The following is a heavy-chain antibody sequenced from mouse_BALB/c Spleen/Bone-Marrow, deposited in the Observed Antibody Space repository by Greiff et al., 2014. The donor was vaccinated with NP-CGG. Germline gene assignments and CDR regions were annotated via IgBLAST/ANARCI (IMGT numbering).Heavy chain of an antibody. J-gene: IGHJ2*01. CDR3: NARGDYDFDYFDY. CDR2: IDPENGDT. Sequence: VQLKQSGAELVRAGASVKLSCTASGFNIKDYYMHWVKQRPEQGLGGIGWIDPENGDTEYAPKFQGKATMTADTSSNTAYLQLSSLTSEDTAVYYCNARGDYDFDYFDYWGQGTTLTVSS. CDR1: GFNIKDYY. D-gene: IGHD2-4*01. V-gene: IGHV14-4*02.